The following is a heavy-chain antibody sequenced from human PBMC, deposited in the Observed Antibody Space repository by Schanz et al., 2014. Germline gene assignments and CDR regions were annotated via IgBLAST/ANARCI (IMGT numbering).Heavy chain of an antibody. D-gene: IGHD6-19*01. V-gene: IGHV3-48*01. CDR2: ISGSSIHK. J-gene: IGHJ6*03. Sequence: EVQLVESGGALVQPGGSLRLSCAASGFTFSRYAMHWVRQAPGKGLEWVSHISGSSIHKNYADSVKGRFSISRDNPKKTLYLQMNSLRAEDTAVYYCARDHQWLARYYMDVWGKGTTVTVSS. CDR3: ARDHQWLARYYMDV. CDR1: GFTFSRYA.